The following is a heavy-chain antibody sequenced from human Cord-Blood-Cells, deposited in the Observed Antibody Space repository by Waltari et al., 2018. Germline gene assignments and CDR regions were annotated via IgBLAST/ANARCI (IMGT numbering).Heavy chain of an antibody. D-gene: IGHD7-27*01. CDR1: GGTFSSYA. J-gene: IGHJ6*02. V-gene: IGHV1-69*01. Sequence: QVQLVQSGAEVKKPGSSVKVSCKASGGTFSSYAISWVRQAPGQGLEWMGGNIPIFGTANHAQKFQGRVTITADETTSTAYMGLSSLRSEDTAVYYWARGAPGDYYYYYGMDVWGQGTTVTVSS. CDR2: NIPIFGTA. CDR3: ARGAPGDYYYYYGMDV.